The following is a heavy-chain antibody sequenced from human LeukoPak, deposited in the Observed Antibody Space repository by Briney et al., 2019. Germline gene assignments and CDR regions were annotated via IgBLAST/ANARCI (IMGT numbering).Heavy chain of an antibody. V-gene: IGHV3-30*03. CDR3: ARPAPDYDPYGMDV. CDR2: ISSDGSNT. Sequence: GGSLRLSCAASGFTFISYGMHWVRQTPGKGLEWVAVISSDGSNTFYADSVKGRFTISRDNSKNTLFLQMSSLKASDTAMYYCARPAPDYDPYGMDVWGQGTTVTVSS. J-gene: IGHJ6*02. CDR1: GFTFISYG.